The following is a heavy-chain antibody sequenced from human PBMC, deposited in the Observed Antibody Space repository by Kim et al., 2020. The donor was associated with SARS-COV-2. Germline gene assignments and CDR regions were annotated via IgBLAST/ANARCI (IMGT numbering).Heavy chain of an antibody. CDR2: INWNSGNI. D-gene: IGHD3-10*01. Sequence: GGSLRLSCAASGFTFDDYAMHWVRQAPGKGPEWVSGINWNSGNIGYADSVKGRFTISRDNAKNSLYLQMNSLRAEDTALYYCAKGFNSRSTNLRGVLGSWGQGTLVTVSS. CDR1: GFTFDDYA. CDR3: AKGFNSRSTNLRGVLGS. J-gene: IGHJ5*02. V-gene: IGHV3-9*01.